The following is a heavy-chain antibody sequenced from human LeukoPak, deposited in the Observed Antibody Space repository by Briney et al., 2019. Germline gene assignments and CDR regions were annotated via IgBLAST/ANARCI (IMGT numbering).Heavy chain of an antibody. CDR2: ISGSGGNT. CDR3: AKEMSATSGYLELEY. V-gene: IGHV3-23*01. D-gene: IGHD3-22*01. CDR1: GFTFSSYA. J-gene: IGHJ4*02. Sequence: GGSLRLSCAASGFTFSSYAMSWVRQSPGKGLEWVSAISGSGGNTYSADSVKGRCTISRDNSKKTLYLQMNSLRAEDTAVYYCAKEMSATSGYLELEYWGQGTLVIVSS.